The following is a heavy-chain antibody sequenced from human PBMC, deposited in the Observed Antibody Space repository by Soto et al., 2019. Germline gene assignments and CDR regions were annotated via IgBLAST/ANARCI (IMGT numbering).Heavy chain of an antibody. CDR2: ISGHKGNT. J-gene: IGHJ4*02. D-gene: IGHD3-22*01. CDR3: ARDWRFDGGGYCIDF. V-gene: IGHV1-18*04. CDR1: GYTFTSYG. Sequence: ASVKVSCTASGYTFTSYGISWMRQAPGQGLEWMGWISGHKGNTKYAQKVQGRVTMTTDTSTSTAYMELRSLRSDDTAVYYCARDWRFDGGGYCIDFWGPGTLVTVSS.